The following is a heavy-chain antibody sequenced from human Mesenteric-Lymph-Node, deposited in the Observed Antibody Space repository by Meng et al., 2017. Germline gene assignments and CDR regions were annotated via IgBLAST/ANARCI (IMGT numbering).Heavy chain of an antibody. D-gene: IGHD4-17*01. V-gene: IGHV4-30-4*01. Sequence: VHAKDPGPGQVVPSPTLSLTATGSGGPVSSGNNYWIWIRQPPGNGLEWIGYIYYSGRTYYNPSLKSRVTKSVDTSKDQFALKLSSVTAADTAVYYCARGPTTYFDYWGQGTLVTVSS. CDR1: GGPVSSGNNY. CDR3: ARGPTTYFDY. CDR2: IYYSGRT. J-gene: IGHJ4*02.